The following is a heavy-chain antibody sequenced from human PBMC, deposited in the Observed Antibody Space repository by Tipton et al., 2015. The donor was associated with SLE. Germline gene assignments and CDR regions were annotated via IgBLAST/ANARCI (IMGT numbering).Heavy chain of an antibody. D-gene: IGHD6-19*01. CDR3: ARDVREAYSSGWYNGFDV. CDR1: GFSVSNNY. J-gene: IGHJ3*01. CDR2: ISSGVST. Sequence: SLRLSCAASGFSVSNNYMNCVRQAPGKGLEWVSSISSGVSTYYINSVRGRFTISRDNSKNTIYLQMNSLRPEDTALYYCARDVREAYSSGWYNGFDVWGQGTVVTVPS. V-gene: IGHV3-53*05.